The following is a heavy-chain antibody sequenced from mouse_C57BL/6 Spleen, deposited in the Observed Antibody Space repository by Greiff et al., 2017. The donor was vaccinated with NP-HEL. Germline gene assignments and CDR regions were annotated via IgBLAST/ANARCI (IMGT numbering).Heavy chain of an antibody. J-gene: IGHJ3*01. CDR3: TREGYYGSSLWFAY. V-gene: IGHV5-9-1*02. CDR1: GFTFSSYA. CDR2: ISSGGDYI. Sequence: EVHLVESGEGLVKPGGSLKLSCAASGFTFSSYAMSWVRQTPEKRLEWVAYISSGGDYIYYADTVKGRFTISRDNARNTLYLQMSSLKSEDTAMYYCTREGYYGSSLWFAYWGQGTLVTVSA. D-gene: IGHD1-1*01.